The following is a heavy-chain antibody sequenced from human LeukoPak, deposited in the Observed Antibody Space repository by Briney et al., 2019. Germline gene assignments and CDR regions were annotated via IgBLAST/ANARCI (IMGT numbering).Heavy chain of an antibody. CDR1: GGSFRGYY. CDR3: ARARGDL. V-gene: IGHV4-34*01. CDR2: INHSGST. J-gene: IGHJ5*02. Sequence: SETLSLTCAVWGGSFRGYYWSWIPQPPGKGLEWIGEINHSGSTNYNPSLKSRVTISVDTSKNQFSLKLSSVTAADTAVYYCARARGDLWGQGALVTVSS.